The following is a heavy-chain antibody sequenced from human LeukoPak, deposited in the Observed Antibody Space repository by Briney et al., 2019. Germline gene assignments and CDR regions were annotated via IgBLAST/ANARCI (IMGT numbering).Heavy chain of an antibody. D-gene: IGHD3-10*01. CDR1: GFTFSSYA. CDR2: ISGSGGST. Sequence: GGSLRLSCAASGFTFSSYAMSWVRQAPGKGLEWVSAISGSGGSTYYADSVKGRFTISRDNSKNTLYLQVNSLRAEDTAVYYCAKSSVRGVIRNWFDPWGQGTLVTVSS. J-gene: IGHJ5*02. CDR3: AKSSVRGVIRNWFDP. V-gene: IGHV3-23*01.